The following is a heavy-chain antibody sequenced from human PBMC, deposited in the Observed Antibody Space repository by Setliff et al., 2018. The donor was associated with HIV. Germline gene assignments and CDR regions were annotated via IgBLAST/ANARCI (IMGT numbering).Heavy chain of an antibody. D-gene: IGHD6-19*01. CDR1: GYTFTSYD. J-gene: IGHJ1*01. V-gene: IGHV1-8*02. Sequence: ASVKVSCKASGYTFTSYDINWVRQATGQGLEWMGWMNPNSGNTGYAQKFQGRVTMTEDTSTDTAYMELRSLRSEDTAVYYCSTSPRGLGVAATGRRYLHHWGQGTLVTVSS. CDR3: STSPRGLGVAATGRRYLHH. CDR2: MNPNSGNT.